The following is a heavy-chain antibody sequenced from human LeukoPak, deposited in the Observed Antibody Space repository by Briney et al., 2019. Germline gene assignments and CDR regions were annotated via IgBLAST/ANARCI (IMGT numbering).Heavy chain of an antibody. CDR1: GGSISSYY. D-gene: IGHD2-2*01. CDR3: ARVGVPAAAFDY. CDR2: IHYSGIT. V-gene: IGHV4-59*06. J-gene: IGHJ4*02. Sequence: SETLSLTCTVSGGSISSYYWSWIRQHPGKGLEWIGYIHYSGITSYNPSLKSRFTISVDTSNNQFSLRLSSVTAADTAVYFCARVGVPAAAFDYWGQGTLVTVSS.